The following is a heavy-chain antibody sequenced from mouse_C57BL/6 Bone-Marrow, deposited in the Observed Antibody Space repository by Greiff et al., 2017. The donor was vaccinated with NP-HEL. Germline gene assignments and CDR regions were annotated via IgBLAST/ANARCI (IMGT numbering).Heavy chain of an antibody. Sequence: DVKLVESGGGLVKPGGSLKLSCAASGFTFSDYGMHWVRQAPEKGLEWVAYISSGSSTIYYADTVKGRFTLSRDNAKNTLFLQMTSLRSEDTSMYYCAREGVLRWYWYFDVWGTGTTVTVSS. V-gene: IGHV5-17*01. D-gene: IGHD1-1*01. J-gene: IGHJ1*03. CDR2: ISSGSSTI. CDR1: GFTFSDYG. CDR3: AREGVLRWYWYFDV.